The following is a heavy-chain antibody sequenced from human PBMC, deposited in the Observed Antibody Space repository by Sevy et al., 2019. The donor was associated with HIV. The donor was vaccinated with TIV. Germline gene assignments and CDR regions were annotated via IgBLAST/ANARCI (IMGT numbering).Heavy chain of an antibody. J-gene: IGHJ4*02. Sequence: GGSLRLSCVASGFTFSSYGMHWVRQAPGKGLEWVAFIGYDGSNKYSVDSVKGRFTISRDNSKNTLYLQMNSLRPDDTAIYFCAKDRGIVADALDYWGQGTLVTVSS. CDR1: GFTFSSYG. CDR3: AKDRGIVADALDY. CDR2: IGYDGSNK. V-gene: IGHV3-30*02. D-gene: IGHD2-21*01.